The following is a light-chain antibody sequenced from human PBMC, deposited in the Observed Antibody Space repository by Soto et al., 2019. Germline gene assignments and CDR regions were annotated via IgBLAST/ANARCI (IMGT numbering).Light chain of an antibody. CDR3: QVWDSSRDHGV. Sequence: SYALTQAPSVSVAPGQTARITRGGDNIGIKSVPWSQQKPGQAPVLVVNDDSARPSGIPERFSGSKSENSATLTISRVEAGDEADYSCQVWDSSRDHGVFGGGTKLTVL. CDR1: NIGIKS. J-gene: IGLJ2*01. V-gene: IGLV3-21*02. CDR2: DDS.